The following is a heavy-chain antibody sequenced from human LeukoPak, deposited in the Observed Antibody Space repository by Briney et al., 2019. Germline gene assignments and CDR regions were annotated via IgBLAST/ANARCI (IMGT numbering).Heavy chain of an antibody. Sequence: KSSETLSLTCTVSCGSISNNDWSWIRQPPGKGLESIGYIYYSGSTNHNPSLKSRVTISVDTSKNLFSLKLSSVTAADTAVYYCARDRPATENWYFDLWGRGTLVTVSS. V-gene: IGHV4-59*01. CDR2: IYYSGST. CDR3: ARDRPATENWYFDL. J-gene: IGHJ2*01. CDR1: CGSISNND. D-gene: IGHD1-26*01.